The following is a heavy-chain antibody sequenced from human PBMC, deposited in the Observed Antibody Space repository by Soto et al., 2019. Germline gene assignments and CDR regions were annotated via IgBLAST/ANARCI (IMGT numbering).Heavy chain of an antibody. D-gene: IGHD6-13*01. V-gene: IGHV1-46*01. J-gene: IGHJ4*02. Sequence: ASVKVSCKASRYLFTRHNMHWFRGAPGQGLEWMGEINPGSGSAGYDQKFQGRVSMTSDTSTTTVYMILSSLRYEDTAVYYCGRLAGAGLTYFDFWGQGTPVTVSS. CDR1: RYLFTRHN. CDR2: INPGSGSA. CDR3: GRLAGAGLTYFDF.